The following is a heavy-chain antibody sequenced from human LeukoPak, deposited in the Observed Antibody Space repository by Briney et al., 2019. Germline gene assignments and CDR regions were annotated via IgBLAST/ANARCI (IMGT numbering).Heavy chain of an antibody. CDR1: GYTFTNYY. Sequence: ASVKVSCKASGYTFTNYYMHWVRQAPGQGLEWMGIINPSGGSTTYAQKFQGRVTMTRDTSTSTVYMELSSLRSEDTAVYYCAGFNCGGDCYTDYWGQGTLVTVSS. CDR3: AGFNCGGDCYTDY. J-gene: IGHJ4*02. D-gene: IGHD2-21*02. CDR2: INPSGGST. V-gene: IGHV1-46*01.